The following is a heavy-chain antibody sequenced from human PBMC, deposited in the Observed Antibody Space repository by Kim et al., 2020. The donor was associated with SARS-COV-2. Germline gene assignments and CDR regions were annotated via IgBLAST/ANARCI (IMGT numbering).Heavy chain of an antibody. D-gene: IGHD3-22*01. Sequence: SETLSLTCAVYGGSFSGYYWSWIRQPPGKGLEWIGEINHSGSTNYNPSLKSRVTISVDTSKNQFSLKLSSVTAADTAVYYCARGGGWDDSSGYYRDYWGQGTLVTVSS. CDR2: INHSGST. CDR1: GGSFSGYY. V-gene: IGHV4-34*01. J-gene: IGHJ4*02. CDR3: ARGGGWDDSSGYYRDY.